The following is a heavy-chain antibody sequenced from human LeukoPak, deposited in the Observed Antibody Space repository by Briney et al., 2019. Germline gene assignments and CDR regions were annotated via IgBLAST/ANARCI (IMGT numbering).Heavy chain of an antibody. CDR3: ARDRRVGGWGGAFDM. J-gene: IGHJ3*02. D-gene: IGHD3-16*01. Sequence: GGSLRLSCAASGFTFSSHGMSWVRQAPGKGLEWVSTISGSGDYTYYADSVKGRFTISRDNSKNTLYLQMNSLRAEDTAVYYCARDRRVGGWGGAFDMWGHGTQVTVSS. CDR1: GFTFSSHG. V-gene: IGHV3-23*01. CDR2: ISGSGDYT.